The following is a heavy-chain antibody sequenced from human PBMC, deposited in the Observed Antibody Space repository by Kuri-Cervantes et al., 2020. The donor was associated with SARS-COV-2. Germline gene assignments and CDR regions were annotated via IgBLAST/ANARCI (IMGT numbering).Heavy chain of an antibody. V-gene: IGHV1-2*06. D-gene: IGHD3-3*01. CDR3: ARGDFSLAFDI. Sequence: ASVKVSCKASGYTFTAYFLHWVRQAPGQGLEWLGRITPNTGATHYAQSFQGSVTMTSDTSIDTAYLDVSNLRSDDTAVYYCARGDFSLAFDIWGQGTLVTVSS. CDR2: ITPNTGAT. J-gene: IGHJ3*02. CDR1: GYTFTAYF.